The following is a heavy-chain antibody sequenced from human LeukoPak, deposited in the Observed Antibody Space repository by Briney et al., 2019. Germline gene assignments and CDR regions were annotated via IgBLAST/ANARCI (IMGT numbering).Heavy chain of an antibody. CDR1: GGSIGSADYY. J-gene: IGHJ2*01. D-gene: IGHD3-10*01. CDR3: ARLKRGSRMVRGAHTNWYFDL. V-gene: IGHV4-30-4*01. CDR2: IYYSGST. Sequence: PSETLSLTCTVSGGSIGSADYYWSWIRQPPGKGLEWIGYIYYSGSTSYNPSLKSRVTISVDTSKKQFSLKLSSVTAADTAVYYCARLKRGSRMVRGAHTNWYFDLWGRGTLVAVSS.